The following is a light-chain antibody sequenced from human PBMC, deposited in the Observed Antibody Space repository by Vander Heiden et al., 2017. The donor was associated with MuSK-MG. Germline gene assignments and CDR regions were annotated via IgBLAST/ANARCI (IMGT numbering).Light chain of an antibody. CDR1: QGISSY. Sequence: AIRMTQSPSSFSASTGDRVTITCRASQGISSYLAWYQQKPGKAPKLLIYAASTLQSGVPSRFSGSGYGTDFTLTISCLQSKDFAAYYCQQYDSYPLVTFGHGTKVDIK. J-gene: IGKJ3*01. CDR3: QQYDSYPLVT. V-gene: IGKV1-8*01. CDR2: AAS.